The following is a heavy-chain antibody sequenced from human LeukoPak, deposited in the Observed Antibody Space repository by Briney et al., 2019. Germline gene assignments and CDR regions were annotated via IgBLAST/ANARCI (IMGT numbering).Heavy chain of an antibody. CDR1: GFTFSNYG. D-gene: IGHD3-22*01. CDR2: INWNGGST. Sequence: GGSLRLSCAASGFTFSNYGMNWVRQAPGKGLEWVSGINWNGGSTGYADSVKGRFTISRDNAKNSLYLQMNSLRAEDTAVYYCAREAVRGYDSSGSDYWGQGTLVTVSS. V-gene: IGHV3-20*04. J-gene: IGHJ4*02. CDR3: AREAVRGYDSSGSDY.